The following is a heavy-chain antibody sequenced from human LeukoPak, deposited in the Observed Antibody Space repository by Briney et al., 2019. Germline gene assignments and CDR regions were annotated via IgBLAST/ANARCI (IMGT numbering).Heavy chain of an antibody. Sequence: GGSLRLSCAASGFTFSTFAMIWVRQAPGKGLEWVSSITSSSSYIYYADSVKGRFTISRDNAKNSLYLQMNSLRAEDTAVYYCARHVVAVGFDYWGQGTLVTVSS. CDR2: ITSSSSYI. J-gene: IGHJ4*02. D-gene: IGHD3-22*01. CDR3: ARHVVAVGFDY. V-gene: IGHV3-21*01. CDR1: GFTFSTFA.